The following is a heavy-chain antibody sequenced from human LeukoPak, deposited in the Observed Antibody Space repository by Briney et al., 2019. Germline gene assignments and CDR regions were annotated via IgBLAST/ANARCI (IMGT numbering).Heavy chain of an antibody. CDR1: EFRLSDYY. Sequence: PRGSLRHSRSASEFRLSDYYMSWIRPAPGEGRGWGSYIRSRSSETHYARSVTGPYTISRDNAKNSLFLHMKSLRAEDTAMYYCARGHHGMEVWGRGTTVTVSS. CDR3: ARGHHGMEV. J-gene: IGHJ6*02. V-gene: IGHV3-11*05. CDR2: IRSRSSET.